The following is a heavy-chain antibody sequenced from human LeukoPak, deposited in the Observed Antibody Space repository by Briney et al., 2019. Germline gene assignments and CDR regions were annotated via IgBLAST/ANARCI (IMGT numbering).Heavy chain of an antibody. Sequence: GESLKISCKGSGYSFTSYWIGWVRQMPGKGLEWMGIIYPGDSDTGYSPSFQGQVTISADKSISTAYLQWSSLKASDTAMYYCASTGCSGGSCYSIYFQHWGQGTLVTVSS. CDR1: GYSFTSYW. J-gene: IGHJ1*01. CDR2: IYPGDSDT. D-gene: IGHD2-15*01. V-gene: IGHV5-51*01. CDR3: ASTGCSGGSCYSIYFQH.